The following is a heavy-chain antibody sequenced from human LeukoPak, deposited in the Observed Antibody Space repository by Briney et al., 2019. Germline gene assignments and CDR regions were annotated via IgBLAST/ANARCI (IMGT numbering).Heavy chain of an antibody. D-gene: IGHD3-10*01. J-gene: IGHJ4*02. CDR1: GYTFTSYG. V-gene: IGHV1-2*06. Sequence: ASVKVSCKASGYTFTSYGISWVRQAPGQGLEWMGRLNPNTGGTNYAQNFQGRVTMTRDTSISTVYMELSSLRSDDTALYYCARVPRSGSYIYFDYWGQGTLVTVSS. CDR2: LNPNTGGT. CDR3: ARVPRSGSYIYFDY.